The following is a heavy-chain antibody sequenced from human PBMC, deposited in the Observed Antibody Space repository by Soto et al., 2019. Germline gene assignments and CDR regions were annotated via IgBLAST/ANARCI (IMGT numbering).Heavy chain of an antibody. CDR2: INPNSGVT. D-gene: IGHD5-12*01. J-gene: IGHJ6*03. CDR3: ARESGGATATLDYYYFYMDV. V-gene: IGHV1-2*04. Sequence: VQRVQSGAEVKKPGASVKVSCKASGDTFTDYYMHWVRQAPGQGLEWMGWINPNSGVTKYAQKFRGWVTMTRDTSIRTVYMELSRLKSDDTAVYYCARESGGATATLDYYYFYMDVWGKGTTVTVSS. CDR1: GDTFTDYY.